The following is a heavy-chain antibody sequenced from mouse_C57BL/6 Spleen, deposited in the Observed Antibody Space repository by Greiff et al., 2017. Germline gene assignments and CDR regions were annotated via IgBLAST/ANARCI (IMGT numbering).Heavy chain of an antibody. CDR3: AREGSSEVYFDY. CDR1: GYTFTSYW. J-gene: IGHJ2*01. Sequence: VQLQQPGTELVKPGASVKLSCKASGYTFTSYWMHWVKQRPGQGLEWLGNINPSNGGTNYNEKFKSKATLTVDKSSSTAYMQLSSLTSEDSAVYYCAREGSSEVYFDYWGQGTTLTVSS. V-gene: IGHV1-53*01. CDR2: INPSNGGT. D-gene: IGHD1-1*01.